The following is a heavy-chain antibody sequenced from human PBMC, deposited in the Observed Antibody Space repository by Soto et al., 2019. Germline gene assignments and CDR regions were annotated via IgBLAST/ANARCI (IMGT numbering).Heavy chain of an antibody. Sequence: EVQMVESGGGLAQPGGSLRLSCAASGFIFSRYNMNWVRQAPGKGLEWVSYISGSSSSIYYAASVEGRFTISRDNAKNLVFLQMDSLRAEDTAVYYCATVVEASRCGLDYWGQGTHVTVSS. J-gene: IGHJ4*02. V-gene: IGHV3-48*01. CDR2: ISGSSSSI. CDR1: GFIFSRYN. D-gene: IGHD2-15*01. CDR3: ATVVEASRCGLDY.